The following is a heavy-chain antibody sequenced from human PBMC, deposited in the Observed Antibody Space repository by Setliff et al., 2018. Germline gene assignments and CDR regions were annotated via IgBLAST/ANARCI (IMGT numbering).Heavy chain of an antibody. D-gene: IGHD2-21*01. Sequence: GASVKVSCKPSGFRFTSFGFSWVRQAPGQGLEWMGWVSGYNGDTKYAQKFQGRVTMTADTSTKTVYMELRSLTSDDTAVYYCTRSRAPSVVLAADFDFWGQGTPVTVSS. CDR2: VSGYNGDT. CDR1: GFRFTSFG. V-gene: IGHV1-18*04. CDR3: TRSRAPSVVLAADFDF. J-gene: IGHJ4*02.